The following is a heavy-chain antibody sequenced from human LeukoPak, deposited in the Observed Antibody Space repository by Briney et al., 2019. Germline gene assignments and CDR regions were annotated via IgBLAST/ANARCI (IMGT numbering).Heavy chain of an antibody. CDR3: AKVPSNGDYPTGFGYYYYYFGMDV. CDR1: GFTFSSYA. Sequence: GGSLRLSCAASGFTFSSYAMSWVRQAPGKGLEWVSAISGGGGSTYYADSVKGRFTISRDNSKNTLYLQMNSLRAEDTAVYYCAKVPSNGDYPTGFGYYYYYFGMDVWGQGTTVTVSS. V-gene: IGHV3-23*01. D-gene: IGHD4-17*01. J-gene: IGHJ6*02. CDR2: ISGGGGST.